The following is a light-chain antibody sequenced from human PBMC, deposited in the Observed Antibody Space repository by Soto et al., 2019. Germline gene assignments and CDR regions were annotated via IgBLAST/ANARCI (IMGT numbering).Light chain of an antibody. CDR2: EDD. Sequence: NFMLTQPHSVSESPGKTVTISCTRSSGSVASNYVQWYQQRPGSSPTILIYEDDQRSSRVPDRFSGSIDSSSNSASLIISGLTTEDEADYYCHSCDSNVEVFGGGTKVTVL. CDR3: HSCDSNVEV. CDR1: SGSVASNY. J-gene: IGLJ3*02. V-gene: IGLV6-57*01.